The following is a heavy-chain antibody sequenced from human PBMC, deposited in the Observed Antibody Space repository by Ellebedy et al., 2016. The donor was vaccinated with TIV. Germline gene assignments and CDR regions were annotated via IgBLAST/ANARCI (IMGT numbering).Heavy chain of an antibody. CDR1: GYTFTSYA. CDR2: FNAGNGNT. Sequence: AASVKVSCKASGYTFTSYAMHWVRQAPGQRLEWMGWFNAGNGNTTYSQKFQGRVTITRDTSASTAYMELSSLRSEDTAVYYGARDRDYGTFDYWGQGTLVTVSS. D-gene: IGHD4-17*01. V-gene: IGHV1-3*01. CDR3: ARDRDYGTFDY. J-gene: IGHJ4*02.